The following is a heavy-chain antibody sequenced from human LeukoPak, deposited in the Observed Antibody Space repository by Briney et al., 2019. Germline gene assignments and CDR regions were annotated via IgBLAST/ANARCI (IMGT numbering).Heavy chain of an antibody. Sequence: PSETLSLTYTVSGGSFCSFSWSWIRQPAGKGLEWIGYIQVSGNTNYNPALKSRVSISLDTSKNQFSLHLSAVTAADTAVYYCARLIRDWNDHFDSWGQGTLVTVFS. CDR2: IQVSGNT. CDR1: GGSFCSFS. J-gene: IGHJ4*02. CDR3: ARLIRDWNDHFDS. D-gene: IGHD1-1*01. V-gene: IGHV4-4*09.